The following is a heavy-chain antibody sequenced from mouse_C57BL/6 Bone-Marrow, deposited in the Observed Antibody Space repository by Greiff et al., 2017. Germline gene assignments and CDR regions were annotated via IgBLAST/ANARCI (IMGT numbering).Heavy chain of an antibody. J-gene: IGHJ2*01. V-gene: IGHV1-59*01. CDR3: AMRSDY. CDR2: IDPSDSYT. CDR1: GYTFTSYW. Sequence: QVQLQQPGAELVRPGTSVKLSCKASGYTFTSYWMHWVKQRPGQGLEWIGVIDPSDSYTNYNQKFKGKATLTVDTSSSTAYLQLSSLTSEDSAVYYCAMRSDYWGQGTTLTVSS.